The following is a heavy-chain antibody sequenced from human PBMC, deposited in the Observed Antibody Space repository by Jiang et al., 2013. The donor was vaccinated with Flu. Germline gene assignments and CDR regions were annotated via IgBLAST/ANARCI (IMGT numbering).Heavy chain of an antibody. V-gene: IGHV3-23*01. CDR2: ISGSGGST. CDR1: GFTFSSYA. D-gene: IGHD1-14*01. J-gene: IGHJ3*02. CDR3: AKGNQGGDAFDI. Sequence: RLSCAASGFTFSSYAMSWVRQAPGKGLEWVSAISGSGGSTYYADSVKGRFTISRDNSKNTLYLQMNSLRAEDTAVYYCAKGNQGGDAFDIWGQGTMVTVSS.